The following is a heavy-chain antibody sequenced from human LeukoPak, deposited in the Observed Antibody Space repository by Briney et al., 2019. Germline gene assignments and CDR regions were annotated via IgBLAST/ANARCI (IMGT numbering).Heavy chain of an antibody. CDR2: LYYGENS. J-gene: IGHJ4*02. CDR3: ARQLPTAAADTRGYFDN. V-gene: IGHV4-39*01. CDR1: GGSISFISSTTYY. Sequence: SETLSLTCTVSGGSISFISSTTYYWGWIRQAPGKGLEWIGSLYYGENSHYNPSLKSRATLSVDTSNNQFSLKLTSVTAADAAVYFCARQLPTAAADTRGYFDNWGQGTVVTVSS. D-gene: IGHD6-25*01.